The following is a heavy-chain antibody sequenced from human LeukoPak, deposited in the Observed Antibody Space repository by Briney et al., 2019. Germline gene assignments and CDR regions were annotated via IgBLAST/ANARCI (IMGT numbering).Heavy chain of an antibody. CDR2: IYYSGST. CDR3: ARESGSSSWYTL. CDR1: GGSISSHY. D-gene: IGHD6-13*01. V-gene: IGHV4-59*11. Sequence: SETLSLTCTVSGGSISSHYWSWTRQPPGKGLDWIGYIYYSGSTNYNPSLKSRVTISVDTSKNQFSLKLSSVTAADTAVYYCARESGSSSWYTLWGQGTLVTVSS. J-gene: IGHJ4*02.